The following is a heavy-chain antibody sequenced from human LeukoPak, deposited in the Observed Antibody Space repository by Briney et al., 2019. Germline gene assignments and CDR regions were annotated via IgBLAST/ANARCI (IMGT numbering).Heavy chain of an antibody. J-gene: IGHJ4*02. D-gene: IGHD1-7*01. Sequence: SETPSLTCAVFGGSFSAYYWSWVRQPPGKGLEWIGEVNHSGSTNCNPSLKSRVTISVDTSKNQFSLKLISVTAADTAVYYCARSITGNTLDYWGQGTLVTVSS. CDR2: VNHSGST. CDR3: ARSITGNTLDY. V-gene: IGHV4-34*01. CDR1: GGSFSAYY.